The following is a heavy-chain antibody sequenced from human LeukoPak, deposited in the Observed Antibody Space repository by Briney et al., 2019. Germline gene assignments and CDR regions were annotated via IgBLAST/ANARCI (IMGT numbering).Heavy chain of an antibody. Sequence: GGSLRLSCAASGFTISSNYMNWVRQAPGKGLEWVSVIYSGGSTYYADSVKGRFTISRDDSKNTLYLQMNSLRAEDTAVYYCARDRGAYYYDTGYWGQGTLVTVSS. V-gene: IGHV3-66*01. D-gene: IGHD3-22*01. CDR2: IYSGGST. CDR1: GFTISSNY. J-gene: IGHJ4*02. CDR3: ARDRGAYYYDTGY.